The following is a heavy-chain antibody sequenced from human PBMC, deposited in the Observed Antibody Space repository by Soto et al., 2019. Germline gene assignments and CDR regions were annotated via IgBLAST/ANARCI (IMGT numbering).Heavy chain of an antibody. Sequence: PGGSLRLSCVASGFTFSNYVVSWVRQAPGKGLEWVSTTSNSEYYADSVKGRFTISRDNSKNTLYLQMTSLRVEDTAVYYCAKDLYSGYGYFDCWGQGTLVTVSS. V-gene: IGHV3-23*01. CDR1: GFTFSNYV. D-gene: IGHD5-12*01. CDR3: AKDLYSGYGYFDC. CDR2: TSNSE. J-gene: IGHJ4*02.